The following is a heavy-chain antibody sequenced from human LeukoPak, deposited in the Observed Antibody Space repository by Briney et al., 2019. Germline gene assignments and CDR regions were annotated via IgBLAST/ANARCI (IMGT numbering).Heavy chain of an antibody. CDR2: ISGSSGST. J-gene: IGHJ5*02. CDR1: GFTFSSYA. CDR3: AKVHSSGYYYPLSWFDP. Sequence: GGSLRLSCAASGFTFSSYAMSWVRQAPGKGLEWVSAISGSSGSTYYADSVKGRFTISRDNSKNTLYLQMNSLRAEDTAVYYCAKVHSSGYYYPLSWFDPWGQGTLVTVSS. V-gene: IGHV3-23*01. D-gene: IGHD3-22*01.